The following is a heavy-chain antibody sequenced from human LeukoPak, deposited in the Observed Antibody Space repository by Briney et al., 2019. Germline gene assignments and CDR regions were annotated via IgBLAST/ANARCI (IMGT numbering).Heavy chain of an antibody. CDR3: ARDKGWSGYYRTSNYYYYGMDV. V-gene: IGHV3-30-3*01. Sequence: PGGSLRLSCAASGFTFSSYAMHWVRQAPGKGLEWVAVISYDGSNKYYADSVKGRFTISRDNSKNTLYLQMNSLRAEDTAVYYRARDKGWSGYYRTSNYYYYGMDVWGQGTTVTVSS. D-gene: IGHD3-3*01. J-gene: IGHJ6*02. CDR2: ISYDGSNK. CDR1: GFTFSSYA.